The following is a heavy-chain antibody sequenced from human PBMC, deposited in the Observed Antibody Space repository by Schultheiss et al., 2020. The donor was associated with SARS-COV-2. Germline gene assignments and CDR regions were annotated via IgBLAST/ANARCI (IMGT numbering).Heavy chain of an antibody. CDR3: ARGRNNVLRFLEWRPSPSYYFDY. CDR2: IYNSGNT. V-gene: IGHV4-34*01. CDR1: GGSFSGYY. D-gene: IGHD3-3*01. Sequence: SETLSLTCAVYGGSFSGYYWSWIRQPPGKGLEWIGYIYNSGNTNYNPSLKSRVTISVDTSKNQFSLKLSSVTAADTAVYYCARGRNNVLRFLEWRPSPSYYFDYWGQGTLVTVSS. J-gene: IGHJ4*02.